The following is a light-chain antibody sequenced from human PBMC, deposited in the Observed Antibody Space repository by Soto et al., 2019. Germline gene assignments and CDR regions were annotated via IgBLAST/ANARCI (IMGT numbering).Light chain of an antibody. CDR2: DAS. J-gene: IGKJ1*01. V-gene: IGKV3-11*01. Sequence: EIVLTQSPATLSLSLGERATLSCRASQSVSSYLAWYQQKPGQAPRLLIYDASNRATGIPARFSGSGSGTDFTLTISSLEPEDFAVYYCQQRSNWLWTFGQGTKVDIK. CDR1: QSVSSY. CDR3: QQRSNWLWT.